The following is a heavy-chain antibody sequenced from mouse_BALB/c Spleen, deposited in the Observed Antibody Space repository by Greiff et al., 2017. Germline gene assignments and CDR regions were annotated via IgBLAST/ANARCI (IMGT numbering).Heavy chain of an antibody. Sequence: EVKVVESGGGLVKPGGSLKLSCAASGFAFSSYDMSWVRQTPEKRLEWVAYISSGGGSTYYPDTVKGRFTISRDNAKNTLYLQMSSLKSEDTAMYYCARLNWDWYFDVWGAGTTVTVSS. D-gene: IGHD4-1*02. CDR1: GFAFSSYD. CDR3: ARLNWDWYFDV. CDR2: ISSGGGST. J-gene: IGHJ1*01. V-gene: IGHV5-12-1*01.